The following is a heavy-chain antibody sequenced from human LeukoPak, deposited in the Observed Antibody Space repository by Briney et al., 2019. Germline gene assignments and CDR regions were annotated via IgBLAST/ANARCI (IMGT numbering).Heavy chain of an antibody. D-gene: IGHD1-26*01. V-gene: IGHV3-23*01. CDR2: ISGSGGST. CDR1: GFTFSSYA. CDR3: AKDVGATTRLPIDY. J-gene: IGHJ4*02. Sequence: GGSLRLSCAASGFTFSSYAMSWVRQAPGRGLEWVSAISGSGGSTYYADSVKGRFTISRDNSKNTLYLQMNSLRAEDTAVYYCAKDVGATTRLPIDYWGQGTLVTVSS.